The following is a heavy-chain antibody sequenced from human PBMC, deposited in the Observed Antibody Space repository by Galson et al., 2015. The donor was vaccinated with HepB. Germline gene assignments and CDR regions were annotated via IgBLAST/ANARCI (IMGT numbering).Heavy chain of an antibody. Sequence: SLRLSCAASGFIFNNYGMNWVRQAPGKGLEWVSYISSSGDSITYADSVKGRFTISRENAKNSLFLQMNSLRAEDTALYYCASLRVMVSVYWGPGTLVTVSS. J-gene: IGHJ4*02. D-gene: IGHD3-16*02. CDR1: GFIFNNYG. V-gene: IGHV3-48*01. CDR2: ISSSGDSI. CDR3: ASLRVMVSVY.